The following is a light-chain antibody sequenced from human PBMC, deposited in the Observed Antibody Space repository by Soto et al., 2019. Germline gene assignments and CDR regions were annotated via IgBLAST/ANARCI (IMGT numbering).Light chain of an antibody. CDR2: DVS. V-gene: IGLV2-14*01. CDR1: SSDVGGYNY. CDR3: SLYTSISTPLNV. Sequence: QSALTQPASVSGSPGQSITVSCTGTSSDVGGYNYVSWYQQHPGKAPKLMIYDVSNRPSGVSNRFSGSKSGNTASLTISELQAEDEADYYCSLYTSISTPLNVFGTGTKVTVL. J-gene: IGLJ1*01.